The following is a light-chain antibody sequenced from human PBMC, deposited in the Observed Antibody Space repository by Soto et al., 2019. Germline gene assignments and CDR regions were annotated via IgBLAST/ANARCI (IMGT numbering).Light chain of an antibody. CDR1: QSVLYSSNNKNY. CDR3: QQYYSTPTWT. J-gene: IGKJ1*01. V-gene: IGKV4-1*01. Sequence: DIVMTQSPDSLAVSLGERATINCKSSQSVLYSSNNKNYLAWYQQKPGQPPKLLIYWASTRKSGVPDRFSGSGSGTDFTLTNSSLQAEDVAVYYCQQYYSTPTWTFGQGTKVEIK. CDR2: WAS.